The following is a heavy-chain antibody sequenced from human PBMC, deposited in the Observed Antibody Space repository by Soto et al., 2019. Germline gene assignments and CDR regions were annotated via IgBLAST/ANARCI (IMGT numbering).Heavy chain of an antibody. V-gene: IGHV4-31*03. CDR3: AREKGPSGSPFDY. CDR1: GGSISSGGYY. J-gene: IGHJ4*02. CDR2: IYYSGST. Sequence: SSETLSLTCTVSGGSISSGGYYWSWIRQHPGKGLEWIGYIYYSGSTYYNPSLKSRVTISVDTSKNQFSLKLSSVTAADTAVYYCAREKGPSGSPFDYWGQGTLVTVSS.